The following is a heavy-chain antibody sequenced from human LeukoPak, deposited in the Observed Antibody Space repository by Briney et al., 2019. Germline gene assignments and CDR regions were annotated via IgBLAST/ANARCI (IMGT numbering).Heavy chain of an antibody. D-gene: IGHD6-13*01. Sequence: SVKVSCKASGGTFSSYAISWVRQAPGQGLEWMGGIIPIFGTANYAQKFQGRVTITTDESTSTAYMELSSLRSEDTAVYYCARGRAAAGMGAFDIWGQGTMVTVSS. J-gene: IGHJ3*02. CDR2: IIPIFGTA. V-gene: IGHV1-69*05. CDR1: GGTFSSYA. CDR3: ARGRAAAGMGAFDI.